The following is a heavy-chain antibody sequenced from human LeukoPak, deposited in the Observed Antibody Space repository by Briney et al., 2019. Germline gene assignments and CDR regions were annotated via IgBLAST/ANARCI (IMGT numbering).Heavy chain of an antibody. V-gene: IGHV3-15*01. Sequence: PGGSLRLSCAASGFTFSNAWMSWVRQAPGKGLEWVGRIKSKTDGGTTDYAAPVKGRFTISRDDSKNTLYLQMNSLKTEDTAVYYCTTKYYYDSSAVGYWGQGTLVTVSS. CDR2: IKSKTDGGTT. D-gene: IGHD3-22*01. CDR1: GFTFSNAW. CDR3: TTKYYYDSSAVGY. J-gene: IGHJ4*02.